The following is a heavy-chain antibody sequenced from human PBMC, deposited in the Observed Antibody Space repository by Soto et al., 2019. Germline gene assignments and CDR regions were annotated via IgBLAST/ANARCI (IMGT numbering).Heavy chain of an antibody. CDR1: GFTLSSYA. D-gene: IGHD6-6*01. J-gene: IGHJ4*03. Sequence: GGSLRLSCAASGFTLSSYAMSWVRQAPGKGLEWVSAISGSGGSTYYADSVKGRFTISRDNSKNTLYLQMNSLRAEDTAVYYCAKDPGEYSSSSRYFDYWGQGTLVTVSS. CDR2: ISGSGGST. V-gene: IGHV3-23*01. CDR3: AKDPGEYSSSSRYFDY.